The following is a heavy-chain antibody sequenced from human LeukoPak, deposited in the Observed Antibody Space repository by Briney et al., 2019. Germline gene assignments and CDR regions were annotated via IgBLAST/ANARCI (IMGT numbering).Heavy chain of an antibody. CDR2: IKQDGSEK. J-gene: IGHJ4*02. CDR3: ARDYSSGTTWDH. Sequence: PGGSLRLSYAASGFTFSSYWMSWVRQTPGKGLEWVANIKQDGSEKYYVDSVKGRFTISRDNAKNSLYLQMNSLRAEDTALYYCARDYSSGTTWDHWGQGTLVTVSS. CDR1: GFTFSSYW. D-gene: IGHD3-10*01. V-gene: IGHV3-7*01.